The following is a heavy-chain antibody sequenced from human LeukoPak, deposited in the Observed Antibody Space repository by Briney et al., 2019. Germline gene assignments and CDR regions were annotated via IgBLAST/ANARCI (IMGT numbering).Heavy chain of an antibody. CDR1: GGTFSSYA. Sequence: VASVKVSCKASGGTFSSYAISWVRQAPGQGLEWMGGIIPIFGTANYAQKFQGRVTITADKSTSTAYMELSRLRSDDTAVYYCARDTYYYGSGSYHNWFDPWGQGTLVTVSS. J-gene: IGHJ5*02. V-gene: IGHV1-69*06. D-gene: IGHD3-10*01. CDR2: IIPIFGTA. CDR3: ARDTYYYGSGSYHNWFDP.